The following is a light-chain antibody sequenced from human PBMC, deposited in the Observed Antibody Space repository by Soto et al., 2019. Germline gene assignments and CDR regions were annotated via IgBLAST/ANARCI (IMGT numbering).Light chain of an antibody. CDR3: QQYYSSPVT. V-gene: IGKV4-1*01. J-gene: IGKJ4*01. Sequence: DIVMTQSPDSLAVSLGERATINCRSSQSVLYSSDNKNYLGWYQQKTGQPPKLLIHWASTRRSGVPDRFSGSESVTDFTLTISSLQAEDVAVYYCQQYYSSPVTFGGGTKVEIK. CDR2: WAS. CDR1: QSVLYSSDNKNY.